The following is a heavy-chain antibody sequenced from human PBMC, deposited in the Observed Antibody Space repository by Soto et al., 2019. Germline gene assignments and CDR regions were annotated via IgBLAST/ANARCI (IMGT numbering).Heavy chain of an antibody. Sequence: PSETLSLTCTVSGGSISSYYWSWIRQPPGKGLEWIGYIYYSGSTNYNPSLKSRVIMSADTSKNQFSLKLTSVTGADTAVYYCARTYDSNGYANEFDSWGQGILVTVSS. J-gene: IGHJ4*02. CDR3: ARTYDSNGYANEFDS. CDR1: GGSISSYY. V-gene: IGHV4-59*01. D-gene: IGHD3-22*01. CDR2: IYYSGST.